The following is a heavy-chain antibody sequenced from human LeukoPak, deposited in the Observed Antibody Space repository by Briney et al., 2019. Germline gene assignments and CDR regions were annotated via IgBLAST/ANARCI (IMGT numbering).Heavy chain of an antibody. CDR2: ISAYNGNT. Sequence: VASVKVSCKASGCTFTSYGISWVRQAPGQGLEWMGWISAYNGNTNYAQKLQGRVTMTTDTSASTAYMELSSLRSEDTAVYYCASLQDYYDSSGYGWFDPWGQGTLVTVSS. CDR1: GCTFTSYG. CDR3: ASLQDYYDSSGYGWFDP. V-gene: IGHV1-18*01. J-gene: IGHJ5*02. D-gene: IGHD3-22*01.